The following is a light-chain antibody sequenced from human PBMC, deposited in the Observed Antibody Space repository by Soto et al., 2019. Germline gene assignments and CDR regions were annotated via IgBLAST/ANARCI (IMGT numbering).Light chain of an antibody. Sequence: EIVLTQSPGTLSLSPRERATLSCRASQSVSSRNLAWYQQKPGQAPRLLIYGASSRATGIPDRFSGSGSVTDFTLTINRLEPEDFAVYYCQQYSDLQYTFGQGTKLEVK. CDR3: QQYSDLQYT. CDR1: QSVSSRN. CDR2: GAS. V-gene: IGKV3-20*01. J-gene: IGKJ2*01.